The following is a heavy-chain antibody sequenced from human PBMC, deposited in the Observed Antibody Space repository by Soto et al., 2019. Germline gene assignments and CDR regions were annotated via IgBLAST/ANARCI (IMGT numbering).Heavy chain of an antibody. D-gene: IGHD3-10*01. V-gene: IGHV1-3*01. CDR1: GYTFTSYA. J-gene: IGHJ4*02. CDR3: AHRPRGFSYYFDY. CDR2: INAGNGNT. Sequence: ASVKVSCKASGYTFTSYAIHWVRQAPGQRLEWMGWINAGNGNTKYSQKFQGRVTITRDTSASTAYMELSSLRSEDTAVYYCAHRPRGFSYYFDYWGQGTLVTVS.